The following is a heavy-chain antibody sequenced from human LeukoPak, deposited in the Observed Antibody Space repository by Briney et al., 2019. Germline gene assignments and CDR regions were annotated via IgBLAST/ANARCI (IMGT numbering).Heavy chain of an antibody. CDR2: ISSSSSYI. D-gene: IGHD6-6*01. Sequence: GGSLRLSCAASGFTFSSYSMNWVRQAPGKGLEWVSSISSSSSYIYYADSVKGRFTISRDNAKNSLYLQMDSLRAEDTAVYYCARASIAACFDYWGQGTLVTVSS. CDR1: GFTFSSYS. V-gene: IGHV3-21*01. J-gene: IGHJ4*02. CDR3: ARASIAACFDY.